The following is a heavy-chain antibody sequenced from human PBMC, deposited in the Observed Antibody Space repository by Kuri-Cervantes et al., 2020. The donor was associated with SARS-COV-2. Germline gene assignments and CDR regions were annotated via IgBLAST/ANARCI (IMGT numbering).Heavy chain of an antibody. CDR2: TSTYNGNA. CDR1: GYTFSSRG. D-gene: IGHD1-14*01. V-gene: IGHV1-18*01. Sequence: ASVKVSCKASGYTFSSRGFTWVRQVPGQGLEWVGYTSTYNGNANYAQNFQGRVTMTTDTPTKTGHMELRRLQPDDTAIYYCGRQGTTYLDSWGQGTLVTVSS. CDR3: GRQGTTYLDS. J-gene: IGHJ4*02.